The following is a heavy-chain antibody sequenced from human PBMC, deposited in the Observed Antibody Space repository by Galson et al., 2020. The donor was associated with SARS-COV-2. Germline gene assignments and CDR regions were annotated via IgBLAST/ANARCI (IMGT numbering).Heavy chain of an antibody. D-gene: IGHD3-22*01. J-gene: IGHJ6*02. CDR2: INPYSRNT. CDR3: ATGSSVYDRGDEPGGFYFYLMDV. Sequence: ASVQVSCKASGYRFAQYGFNWVRQAPGHGLQWIGWINPYSRNTNYTQSFQGRVTMTADPSTGTASMELRSLRSDDTAVYYCATGSSVYDRGDEPGGFYFYLMDVWGQGTTVTVS. V-gene: IGHV1-18*01. CDR1: GYRFAQYG.